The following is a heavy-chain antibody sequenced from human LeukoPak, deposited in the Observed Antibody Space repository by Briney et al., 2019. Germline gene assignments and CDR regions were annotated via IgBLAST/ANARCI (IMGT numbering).Heavy chain of an antibody. CDR1: GFTFSIYG. J-gene: IGHJ4*02. CDR2: ISGSGNST. Sequence: GGSLRLSCAASGFTFSIYGMSWVRQAPGRGLEWVSIISGSGNSTYYADSVKGRFTISRDNSKNTLYLQMNSLRVEDTAVYYCAKELDRSGYSFDYWGQGTLVTVSS. V-gene: IGHV3-23*01. D-gene: IGHD3-22*01. CDR3: AKELDRSGYSFDY.